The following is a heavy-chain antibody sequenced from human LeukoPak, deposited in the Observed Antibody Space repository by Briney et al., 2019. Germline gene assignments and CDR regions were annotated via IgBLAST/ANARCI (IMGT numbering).Heavy chain of an antibody. D-gene: IGHD2-2*01. V-gene: IGHV4-61*02. J-gene: IGHJ3*02. Sequence: SQTLSLTCTVSGGSISSGSYYWSWIRQPAGTGLEWIGRIYTSGSTNYNPSLKSRVTISVDTSKNQFSLKLSSVTAADTAVYYCTFSTRYCSSTSCPGAFDIWGQGTMVTVSS. CDR2: IYTSGST. CDR1: GGSISSGSYY. CDR3: TFSTRYCSSTSCPGAFDI.